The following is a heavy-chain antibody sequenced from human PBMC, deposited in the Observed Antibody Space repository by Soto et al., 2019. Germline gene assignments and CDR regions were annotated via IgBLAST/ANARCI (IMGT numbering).Heavy chain of an antibody. CDR1: GFTLSSHW. V-gene: IGHV3-74*01. J-gene: IGHJ3*02. CDR3: ARVADCTYSSNCNGRAAFDM. D-gene: IGHD6-13*01. CDR2: INRDGSTI. Sequence: EVQLVESGGGLAQPGGSLRLSCAASGFTLSSHWMHWVRQAPGKGLVWVSRINRDGSTINYDDSVRGRYTISRDNAKNALSLQMSSLRAEDTAVYYCARVADCTYSSNCNGRAAFDMWGQGTMVTVSS.